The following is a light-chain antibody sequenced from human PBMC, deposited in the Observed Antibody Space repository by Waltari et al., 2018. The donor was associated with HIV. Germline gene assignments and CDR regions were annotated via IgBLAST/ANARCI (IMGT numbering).Light chain of an antibody. CDR3: QQANSFPHT. CDR2: RAS. Sequence: DIQMTQSPSSASASVGDRVTIACRASQPIKTSLALYQQRPGRAPTLLVYRASVLQAGVPSRFNGSGSGIDFTLSIANLQPEDSAIYYCQQANSFPHTFGGGTRVE. J-gene: IGKJ4*01. CDR1: QPIKTS. V-gene: IGKV1-12*01.